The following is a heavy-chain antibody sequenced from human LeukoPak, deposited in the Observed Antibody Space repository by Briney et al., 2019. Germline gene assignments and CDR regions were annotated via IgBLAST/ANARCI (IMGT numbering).Heavy chain of an antibody. CDR1: GGSISSGSYY. CDR2: IYTSGST. V-gene: IGHV4-61*02. J-gene: IGHJ4*02. D-gene: IGHD2-21*02. CDR3: ARLPHPYCGGDCHIDY. Sequence: SETLSLTCTVSGGSISSGSYYWSWIRQPAGKGLEWIGRIYTSGSTNYNPSLKSRVTISVDTSKNLFSLKLKSVTAADTAVYYCARLPHPYCGGDCHIDYWGQGTLVTVSS.